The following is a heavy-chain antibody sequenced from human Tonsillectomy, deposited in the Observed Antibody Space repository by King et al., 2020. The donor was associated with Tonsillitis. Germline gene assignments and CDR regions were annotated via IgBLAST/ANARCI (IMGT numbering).Heavy chain of an antibody. CDR1: GDSIRGYY. D-gene: IGHD5-24*01. CDR3: ARGRAGYSLFPPFDY. Sequence: QLQESGPGLGKPSETLSLTCTVSGDSIRGYYWSWSRQPPGKGLEWIGYIYYTGSTNFNPSLKSRVTISVHTSKNQFSLKVSSVTAADTAVYYCARGRAGYSLFPPFDYWGQGTLVTVSS. V-gene: IGHV4-59*01. J-gene: IGHJ4*02. CDR2: IYYTGST.